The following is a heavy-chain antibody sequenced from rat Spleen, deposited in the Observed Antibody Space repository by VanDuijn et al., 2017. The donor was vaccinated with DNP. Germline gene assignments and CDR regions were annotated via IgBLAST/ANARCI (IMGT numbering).Heavy chain of an antibody. CDR2: IIYDGSRT. V-gene: IGHV5S10*01. Sequence: EVQLVESGGGLVQPGRSLKLSCAASGFTFNNYGMAWVRQAPTKGLEWVATIIYDGSRTYYRDSVNGRFTISRDNAKSTLYLQMDSLRSEDTATYFCATHSGWFAYWGQGSPVTVSS. CDR3: ATHSGWFAY. CDR1: GFTFNNYG. D-gene: IGHD1-1*01. J-gene: IGHJ3*01.